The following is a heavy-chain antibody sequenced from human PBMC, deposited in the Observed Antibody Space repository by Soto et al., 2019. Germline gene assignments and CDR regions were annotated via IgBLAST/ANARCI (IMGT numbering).Heavy chain of an antibody. Sequence: PEESLRLSCAASGFTFSSYEMNWVRQAPGKGLKWVSYISSSRSTIYYADSVKGRFTISRDNAKNSLYLQMNSLRAEDTAVYYCARDQYYYDSSGYYYYYYGMDVWGQGTTVTVSS. D-gene: IGHD3-22*01. CDR3: ARDQYYYDSSGYYYYYYGMDV. CDR1: GFTFSSYE. V-gene: IGHV3-48*03. J-gene: IGHJ6*02. CDR2: ISSSRSTI.